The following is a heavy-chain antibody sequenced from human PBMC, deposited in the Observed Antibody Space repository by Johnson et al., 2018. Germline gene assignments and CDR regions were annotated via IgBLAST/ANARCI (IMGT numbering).Heavy chain of an antibody. V-gene: IGHV4-34*01. Sequence: QVQLQQLGAGLLKPSETLSLTCAVYGGSFSGYSWSWIRQSPGKGLEWIGDIDDGGSTRYNPSLKSRVTISVDRSKNQFSLEVSSVTAADTAIYYCATGRVQLLLGTYYYYMDVWGKGTTVTVSS. CDR1: GGSFSGYS. J-gene: IGHJ6*03. CDR2: IDDGGST. CDR3: ATGRVQLLLGTYYYYMDV. D-gene: IGHD2-2*01.